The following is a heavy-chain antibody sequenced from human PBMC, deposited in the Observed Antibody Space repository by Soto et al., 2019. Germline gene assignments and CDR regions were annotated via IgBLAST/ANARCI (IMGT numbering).Heavy chain of an antibody. CDR1: GYTFITYG. CDR2: ISTYNGNT. CDR3: ARGPRDYYDNSANYFFDY. V-gene: IGHV1-18*01. J-gene: IGHJ4*02. D-gene: IGHD3-22*01. Sequence: QVQLVQSGAEVKKPGASVKVSCKASGYTFITYGVSWVRQAPGQGLDWLGWISTYNGNTRYAERLQGRVTMTTDTTTNTAYMELRNLRSDDTAVYYCARGPRDYYDNSANYFFDYWGQGTLVTVSS.